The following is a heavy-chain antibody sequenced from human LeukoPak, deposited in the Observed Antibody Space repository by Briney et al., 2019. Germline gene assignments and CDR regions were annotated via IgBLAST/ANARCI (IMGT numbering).Heavy chain of an antibody. CDR3: ARIYVDTAMGNNWFDP. D-gene: IGHD5-18*01. CDR2: IDWDDDK. V-gene: IGHV2-70*11. J-gene: IGHJ5*02. CDR1: GFSLSTSGMC. Sequence: ESGPTVVNPTQTLTLTCTFSGFSLSTSGMCVSWIRQPPGKALEWLARIDWDDDKYYSTSLKTRLTISKDTSKNQVVLTMTNMDPVDTATYYCARIYVDTAMGNNWFDPWGQGTLVTVSS.